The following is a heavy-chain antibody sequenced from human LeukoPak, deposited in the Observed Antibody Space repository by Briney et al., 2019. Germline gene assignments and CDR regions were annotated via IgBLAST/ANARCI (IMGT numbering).Heavy chain of an antibody. CDR2: IWYDGSNK. D-gene: IGHD3-22*01. Sequence: QTGGSLTLSCAASGFTFSSYGMHWVRQAPGKGLEWVAIIWYDGSNKYYADSVKGRFTISRDNSKNTLYLQMNSLRAEDTAMYYCARDHDSTGYQPFKHWGQGTLVTVSS. CDR1: GFTFSSYG. V-gene: IGHV3-33*01. CDR3: ARDHDSTGYQPFKH. J-gene: IGHJ1*01.